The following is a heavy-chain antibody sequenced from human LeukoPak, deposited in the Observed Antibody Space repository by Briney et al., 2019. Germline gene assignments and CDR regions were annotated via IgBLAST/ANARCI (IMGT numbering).Heavy chain of an antibody. CDR2: INAGNGNT. CDR1: GYTFTSYA. CDR3: ARPSYYYGSGSYLYWFDP. V-gene: IGHV1-3*01. D-gene: IGHD3-10*01. J-gene: IGHJ5*02. Sequence: GASVKVSCKASGYTFTSYAMHWVRQAPGQRLEWMGWINAGNGNTKYSQKFQGRVTITRDTSASTAYMELSSLRSEDTAVYYCARPSYYYGSGSYLYWFDPWGQGTLVTVSS.